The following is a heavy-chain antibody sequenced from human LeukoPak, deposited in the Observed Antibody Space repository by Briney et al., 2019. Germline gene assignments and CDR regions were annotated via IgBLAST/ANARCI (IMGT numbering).Heavy chain of an antibody. J-gene: IGHJ4*02. Sequence: QTGGSLRLSCAASGFTFSSYAMHWVRQAPGKGLEWVAVISYDGSNKYYADSVKGRFTISRDNSKNTLYLQMNSLRAEDTAVYYCAGGYSSGWSNFDYWGQGTLVTVSS. D-gene: IGHD6-19*01. CDR3: AGGYSSGWSNFDY. CDR2: ISYDGSNK. CDR1: GFTFSSYA. V-gene: IGHV3-30-3*01.